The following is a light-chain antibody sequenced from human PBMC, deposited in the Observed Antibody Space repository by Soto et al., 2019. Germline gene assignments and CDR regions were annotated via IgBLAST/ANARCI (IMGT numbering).Light chain of an antibody. CDR1: SSDVGGYNY. Sequence: QSALTQPPSASGSPGQSVTISCTGTSSDVGGYNYVSWYQQHPDKAPKLMIYEVSKRPSGVPDRFSGSKSGNTASLTVSGLQAEDEADYYCSSYAGINNLVFGGGTKLTV. J-gene: IGLJ3*02. CDR3: SSYAGINNLV. V-gene: IGLV2-8*01. CDR2: EVS.